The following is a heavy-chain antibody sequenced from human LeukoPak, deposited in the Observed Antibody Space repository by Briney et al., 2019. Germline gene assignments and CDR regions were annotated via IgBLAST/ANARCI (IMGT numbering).Heavy chain of an antibody. V-gene: IGHV3-11*01. Sequence: PGGSLRLSRAASGFTFSDYYMSWIRQAPGKGLEWVSYISSSGSTIYYADSVKGRFTISRDNAKNSLYLQMNSLRAEDTAVYYCARDDVAGYYVAFDIWGQGTMVTVSS. D-gene: IGHD1-26*01. J-gene: IGHJ3*02. CDR2: ISSSGSTI. CDR1: GFTFSDYY. CDR3: ARDDVAGYYVAFDI.